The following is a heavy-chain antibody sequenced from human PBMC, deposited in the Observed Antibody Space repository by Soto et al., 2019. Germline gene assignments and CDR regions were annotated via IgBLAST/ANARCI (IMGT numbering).Heavy chain of an antibody. CDR1: GYSFTSHY. CDR2: IYPGGVNI. V-gene: IGHV1-46*01. J-gene: IGHJ4*02. CDR3: ARLGLTGYYFDY. D-gene: IGHD7-27*01. Sequence: ASVKVSCKAIGYSFTSHYRHWVRQAPGQGLEWMGTIYPGGVNIGYAQKFKGRVTMTTDTSTSTAYMELRSLRSDDTAVYYCARLGLTGYYFDYWGQGTPVTVSS.